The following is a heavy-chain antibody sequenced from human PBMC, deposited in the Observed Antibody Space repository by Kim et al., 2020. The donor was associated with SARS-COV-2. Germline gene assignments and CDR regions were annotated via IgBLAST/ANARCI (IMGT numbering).Heavy chain of an antibody. CDR3: ARQWLTVPYYDFWSGYYPPYYFDY. V-gene: IGHV4-39*01. J-gene: IGHJ4*02. CDR2: IYYSGST. Sequence: SETLSLTCTVSGGSISSSSYYWGWIRQPPGKGLEWIGSIYYSGSTYYNPSLKSRVTISVDTSKNQFSLKLSSVTAADTAVYYCARQWLTVPYYDFWSGYYPPYYFDYWGQGTLVTVSS. CDR1: GGSISSSSYY. D-gene: IGHD3-3*01.